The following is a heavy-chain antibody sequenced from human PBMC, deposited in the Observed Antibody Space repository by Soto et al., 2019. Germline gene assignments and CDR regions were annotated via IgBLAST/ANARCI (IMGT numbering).Heavy chain of an antibody. V-gene: IGHV3-30-3*01. Sequence: QVQLVESGGGVVQPGRSLRLSCAASGFTFSNYAMHWVRQAPGKGLEWVAVISYDGSNKYYADSVKGRFTISRDNSKNTVYLQMNSLRVEETAVYYCARERSHSSFPYFDYWGQGTLVTVSS. CDR1: GFTFSNYA. CDR2: ISYDGSNK. CDR3: ARERSHSSFPYFDY. D-gene: IGHD3-16*02. J-gene: IGHJ4*02.